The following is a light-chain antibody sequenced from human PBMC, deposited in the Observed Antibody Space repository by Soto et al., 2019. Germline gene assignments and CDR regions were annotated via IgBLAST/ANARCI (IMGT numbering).Light chain of an antibody. Sequence: QSVLTQPPSASGTPGQRVTISCSESNSNIGTNSIYWFQQLPGAAPKLLIYRSYQRPSGVPDRFSGSQSGTSASLAISGLRSEDEADYYWAAWDGSLSGWVFGGGTKLTVL. J-gene: IGLJ3*02. CDR2: RSY. CDR3: AAWDGSLSGWV. V-gene: IGLV1-47*01. CDR1: NSNIGTNS.